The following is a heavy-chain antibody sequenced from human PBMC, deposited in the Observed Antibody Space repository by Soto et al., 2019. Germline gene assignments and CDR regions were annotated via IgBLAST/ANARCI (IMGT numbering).Heavy chain of an antibody. J-gene: IGHJ4*02. Sequence: QVQLVQSGAEVKKPGSSVKVSCKASGGTCSNYAINWVRQAPGQGLEWMGGIIPIFGTANYAQKFQGRVTITADESTSTAYLDLSRLRSEDTAVYYCARPVEMATISRSYLFYWGQGTLVTVSS. CDR2: IIPIFGTA. CDR3: ARPVEMATISRSYLFY. D-gene: IGHD5-12*01. CDR1: GGTCSNYA. V-gene: IGHV1-69*01.